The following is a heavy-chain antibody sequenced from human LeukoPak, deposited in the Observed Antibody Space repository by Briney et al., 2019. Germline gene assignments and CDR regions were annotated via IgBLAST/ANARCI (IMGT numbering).Heavy chain of an antibody. J-gene: IGHJ4*02. D-gene: IGHD3-22*01. CDR1: GGSISSGSYY. CDR3: ARHSPTYYYDSSGYYPAV. CDR2: IYTSGST. Sequence: SETLSLTCTVSGGSISSGSYYWSCIRQPAGKGLEWIVRIYTSGSTNYNPSLKSRVTISVDTSKNQFSLKLSSVTAADTAVYYCARHSPTYYYDSSGYYPAVWGQGTLVTVSS. V-gene: IGHV4-61*02.